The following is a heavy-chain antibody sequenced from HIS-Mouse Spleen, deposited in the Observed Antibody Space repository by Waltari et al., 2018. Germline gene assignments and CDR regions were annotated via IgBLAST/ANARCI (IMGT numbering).Heavy chain of an antibody. D-gene: IGHD3-16*01. CDR2: IWYDGSNK. J-gene: IGHJ5*02. CDR1: GFTFSSYG. Sequence: QVQLVESGGGVVQPGRSLRLSCAASGFTFSSYGMHWVRQAPGKGMEWVAVIWYDGSNKYYADSVKGRFTISRDNSKNTLYLQMNSLRAEDTAVYYCARVTLAGGFDPWGQGTLVTVSS. CDR3: ARVTLAGGFDP. V-gene: IGHV3-33*01.